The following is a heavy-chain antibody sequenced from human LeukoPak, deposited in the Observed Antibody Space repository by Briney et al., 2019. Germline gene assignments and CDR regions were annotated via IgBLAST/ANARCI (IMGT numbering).Heavy chain of an antibody. D-gene: IGHD3-22*01. CDR3: ARGHYDSSGYYNY. V-gene: IGHV1-2*02. J-gene: IGHJ4*02. Sequence: ASVKVPCKASGYTFTGYYMHWVRQAPGQGLEWMGWINPNSGGTNYAQKFQGRVTMTRDTSISTAYMELSGLRSDDTAVYYCARGHYDSSGYYNYWGQGTLVTVSS. CDR1: GYTFTGYY. CDR2: INPNSGGT.